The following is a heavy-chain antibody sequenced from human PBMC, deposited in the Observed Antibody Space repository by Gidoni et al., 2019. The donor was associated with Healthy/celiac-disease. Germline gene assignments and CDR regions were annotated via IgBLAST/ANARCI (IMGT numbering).Heavy chain of an antibody. CDR1: GFSFDDDT. CDR3: ARDDGGLDT. D-gene: IGHD2-15*01. Sequence: EVQLVETGGGVVQPGGSLTPSCTSSGFSFDDDTVHWFRQRPGKGQEWVDLSSWTGGKPHYAESVEGRFTVSRDVSKKSLYLQMNNVRADDTALYFCARDDGGLDTWGQGTKVTVSS. V-gene: IGHV3-43*01. CDR2: SSWTGGKP. J-gene: IGHJ3*01.